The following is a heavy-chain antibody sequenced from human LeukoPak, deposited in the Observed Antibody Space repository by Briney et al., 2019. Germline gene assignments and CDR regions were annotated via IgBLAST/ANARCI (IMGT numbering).Heavy chain of an antibody. Sequence: SETLSLTCGVSGGSISNTNWWTWVRQPPGKGLEWIGEIYHSGSTNYNPSLKSRGTISVDTSNNQFSLKLTSVTAADTAVYYCARSGRGNSAGFDCWGQGTLVTVSS. CDR2: IYHSGST. CDR3: ARSGRGNSAGFDC. J-gene: IGHJ4*02. CDR1: GGSISNTNW. V-gene: IGHV4/OR15-8*01. D-gene: IGHD3-10*01.